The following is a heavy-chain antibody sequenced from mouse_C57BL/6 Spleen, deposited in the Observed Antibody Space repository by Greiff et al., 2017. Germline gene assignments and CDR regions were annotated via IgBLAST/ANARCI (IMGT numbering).Heavy chain of an antibody. Sequence: VQLQQSGPELVKPGASVKISCKASGYTFTDYYMNWVKQSHGKSLEWIGDINPNNGGTSYNQKFKGKATLTVDKSSSTAYMELRSLTSEDSAVYYCARSMGLPYYFDYWGQGTTLTVSS. CDR3: ARSMGLPYYFDY. D-gene: IGHD4-1*01. CDR2: INPNNGGT. J-gene: IGHJ2*01. CDR1: GYTFTDYY. V-gene: IGHV1-26*01.